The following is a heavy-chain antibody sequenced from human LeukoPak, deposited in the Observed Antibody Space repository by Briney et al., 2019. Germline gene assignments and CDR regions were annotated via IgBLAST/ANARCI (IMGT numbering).Heavy chain of an antibody. J-gene: IGHJ6*02. Sequence: GGSLRLSCAPSGFTFSNYWMNWVRQVPGKGLEWVATIKQDGGERYYVDSVEGRFTISRDNGKTSVYLQMNSLRADDTAVYYCARSRAAVVMGELIPSFYYGMDVWGQGTTVTVSS. D-gene: IGHD3-16*01. CDR3: ARSRAAVVMGELIPSFYYGMDV. CDR1: GFTFSNYW. CDR2: IKQDGGER. V-gene: IGHV3-7*03.